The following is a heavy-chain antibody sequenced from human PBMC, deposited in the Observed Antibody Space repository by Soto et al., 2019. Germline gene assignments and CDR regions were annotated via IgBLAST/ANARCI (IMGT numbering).Heavy chain of an antibody. CDR2: ISAYNGNT. D-gene: IGHD3-22*01. J-gene: IGHJ5*02. CDR1: GYTFTSYG. Sequence: QVQLVQSGAEVKKPAASVKGSCKASGYTFTSYGISWVRQAPGQVRERMGWISAYNGNTNYAQKLQGRVTMTTDTSTSTAYMELRSLRSDDTAVYYCARNSEIVVARDNWFDPWGQGTLVTVSS. V-gene: IGHV1-18*04. CDR3: ARNSEIVVARDNWFDP.